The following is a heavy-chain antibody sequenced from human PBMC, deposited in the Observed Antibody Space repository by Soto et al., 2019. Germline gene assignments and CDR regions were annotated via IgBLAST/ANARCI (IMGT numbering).Heavy chain of an antibody. CDR2: IWYDGSNK. CDR1: GFTFSSYG. CDR3: ARADYGDYLDY. Sequence: QVQLVESGGGVVQPGRSLRLSCAASGFTFSSYGMHWVRQAPGKGLKWVAVIWYDGSNKYYADSVKGRFTISRDNSKNTLYLQMNSLRAEDTAVYYCARADYGDYLDYWGQGTLVTVSS. V-gene: IGHV3-33*01. J-gene: IGHJ4*02. D-gene: IGHD4-17*01.